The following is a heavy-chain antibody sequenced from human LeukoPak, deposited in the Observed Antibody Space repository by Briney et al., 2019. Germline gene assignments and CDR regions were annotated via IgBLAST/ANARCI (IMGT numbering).Heavy chain of an antibody. Sequence: GGSLRLSCAASGFTFSNYAMSWVRQAPGKGLEWVASIAPSGNSAYYVDSVKGRFTVSRDNSKKTLYLGMNRLRAEDTAMYYCAKENYGSGSYHPDYWGQGTLVTVSS. CDR3: AKENYGSGSYHPDY. V-gene: IGHV3-23*01. D-gene: IGHD3-10*01. CDR2: IAPSGNSA. J-gene: IGHJ4*02. CDR1: GFTFSNYA.